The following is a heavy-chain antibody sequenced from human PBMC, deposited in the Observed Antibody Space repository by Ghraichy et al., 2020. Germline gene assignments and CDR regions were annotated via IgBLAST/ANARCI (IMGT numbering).Heavy chain of an antibody. V-gene: IGHV4-39*01. D-gene: IGHD3-9*01. J-gene: IGHJ4*02. Sequence: SETLSLTCTVSGGSISSSSYYWGWIRQPPGKGLEWIGSIYYSGSTYYNPSLKSRVTISVDTSKNQFSLKLSSVTAADTAVYYCARLPDILTGYYDSYFDYWGQGTLVTVSS. CDR3: ARLPDILTGYYDSYFDY. CDR1: GGSISSSSYY. CDR2: IYYSGST.